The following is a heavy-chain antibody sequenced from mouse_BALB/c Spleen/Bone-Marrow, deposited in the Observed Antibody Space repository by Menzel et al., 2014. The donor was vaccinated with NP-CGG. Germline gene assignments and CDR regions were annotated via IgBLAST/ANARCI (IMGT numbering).Heavy chain of an antibody. D-gene: IGHD2-4*01. J-gene: IGHJ3*01. CDR3: ARHAYYDQTEVSFVY. CDR2: ISGGGSYT. CDR1: GFSFNSYG. Sequence: EVHLVESGGGLVKSGGSLKLSCAASGFSFNSYGMSWVRQTPEKRLKWVATISGGGSYTFYPDSVKGRFTISRDNAKNNLYLQLSSLRSEDTALYYCARHAYYDQTEVSFVYWGQGTLVTVSA. V-gene: IGHV5-9-2*01.